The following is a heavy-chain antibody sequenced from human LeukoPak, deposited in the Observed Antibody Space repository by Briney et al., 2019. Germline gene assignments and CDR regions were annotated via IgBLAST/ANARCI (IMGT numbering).Heavy chain of an antibody. J-gene: IGHJ5*02. V-gene: IGHV4-34*01. CDR1: GGSISSYY. CDR3: ARGGVFWSGTNWFDP. D-gene: IGHD3-3*01. Sequence: SETLSLTCTVSGGSISSYYWSWIRQPPGKGLEWIGEINHSGSTNYNPSLKSRVTISVDTSKNQFSLKLSSVTAADTAVYYCARGGVFWSGTNWFDPWGQGTLVTVSS. CDR2: INHSGST.